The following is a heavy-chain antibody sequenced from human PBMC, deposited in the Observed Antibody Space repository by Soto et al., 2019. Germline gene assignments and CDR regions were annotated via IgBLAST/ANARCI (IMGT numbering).Heavy chain of an antibody. CDR3: ARGSRLDAYDI. CDR1: GDSISSGGHS. D-gene: IGHD3-10*01. Sequence: QVQLQESGSGLVKPSETLSLTCAVSGDSISSGGHSWSWIRQPPGKGLEWIGHIYHTGTTYKHPSLKSRVSISLDMSKNQFSLKLTFVTAADTAVYVCARGSRLDAYDIWGQGTLVTVSS. J-gene: IGHJ3*02. V-gene: IGHV4-30-2*01. CDR2: IYHTGTT.